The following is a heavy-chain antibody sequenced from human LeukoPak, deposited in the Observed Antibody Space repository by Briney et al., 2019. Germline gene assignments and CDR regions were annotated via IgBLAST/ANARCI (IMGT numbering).Heavy chain of an antibody. D-gene: IGHD6-13*01. CDR3: ATGGLSGYSSSWYFDY. Sequence: SQTLSLTCAIPGDSVSSNSAAWNWIRQSPSRGLEWLGRTYYRSKWYNDYAVSVKSRITINPDTSKNQFFLQLNSVTPEDTAVYYCATGGLSGYSSSWYFDYWGQGTLVTVSP. CDR1: GDSVSSNSAA. V-gene: IGHV6-1*01. J-gene: IGHJ4*02. CDR2: TYYRSKWYN.